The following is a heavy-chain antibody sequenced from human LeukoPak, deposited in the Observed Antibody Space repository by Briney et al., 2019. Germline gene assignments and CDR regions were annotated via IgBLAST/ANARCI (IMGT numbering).Heavy chain of an antibody. V-gene: IGHV4-34*01. CDR3: ARGVYIAAAQYGY. CDR1: GGSFRGYF. CDR2: INHNGIT. J-gene: IGHJ4*02. Sequence: SETLSLTCAVYGGSFRGYFWNWIRQPPGXXXEWIGEINHNGITNYNPSLKSRVTISVDTSKNQFSLKLSSVTAADTAVYYCARGVYIAAAQYGYWGQGTLVTVSS. D-gene: IGHD6-13*01.